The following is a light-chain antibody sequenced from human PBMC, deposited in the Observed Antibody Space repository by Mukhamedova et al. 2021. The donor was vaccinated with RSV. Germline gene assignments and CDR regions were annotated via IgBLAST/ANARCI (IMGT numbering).Light chain of an antibody. CDR2: GAT. J-gene: IGKJ1*01. CDR3: QKYYGATWT. V-gene: IGKV1-27*01. Sequence: WYQRRVHGKVPRLVIHGATTLQSGVPSRFSGSGSGTEFTLTISSLQPEDVATYCQKYYGATWTFGQGTKVEI.